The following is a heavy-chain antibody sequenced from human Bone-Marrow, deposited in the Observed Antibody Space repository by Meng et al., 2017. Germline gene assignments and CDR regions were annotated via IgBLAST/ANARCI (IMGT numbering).Heavy chain of an antibody. D-gene: IGHD3-10*01. CDR1: GFSLNNYA. V-gene: IGHV3-23*05. Sequence: GESLKISCAASGFSLNNYAMSWVRQAPGKGLEWVSGIDRSEYSTSYADSVRGRFTVSRENSKNTLYLQMNSLRTDDTAVYYCARGVLGSGNWLEYYQYWGQGTLVTVSS. CDR3: ARGVLGSGNWLEYYQY. J-gene: IGHJ1*01. CDR2: IDRSEYST.